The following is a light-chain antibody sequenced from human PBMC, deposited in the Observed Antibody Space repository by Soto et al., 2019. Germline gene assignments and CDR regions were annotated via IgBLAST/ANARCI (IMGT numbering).Light chain of an antibody. CDR1: HTISSW. CDR3: QQYNSFSWT. J-gene: IGKJ1*01. V-gene: IGKV1-5*01. CDR2: AVS. Sequence: DIQMTQSPYTLSASVGDRVKTTWLASHTISSWLAWYQQKPGKAPQLLIYAVSYLQSGVPSRFSGSGSGTDFTLTISGLQPDDFATYYCQQYNSFSWTFGQGTKVDIK.